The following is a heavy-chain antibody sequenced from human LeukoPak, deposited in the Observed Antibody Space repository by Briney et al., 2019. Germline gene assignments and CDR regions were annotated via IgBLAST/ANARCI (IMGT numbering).Heavy chain of an antibody. CDR1: AYTFTDYY. D-gene: IGHD1-26*01. J-gene: IGHJ4*01. Sequence: ASVKVSCKASAYTFTDYYVHWVRQAPGQGLEWMGRINPSSGDTNYAQNFQGRVTRTRDTSISTAYMELSRLRSDDTAVYYCATTSGYLYYWGQETLVTVSS. CDR3: ATTSGYLYY. CDR2: INPSSGDT. V-gene: IGHV1-2*06.